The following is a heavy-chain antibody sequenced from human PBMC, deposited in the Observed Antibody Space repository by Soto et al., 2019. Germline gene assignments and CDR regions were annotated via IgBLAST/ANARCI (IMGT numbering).Heavy chain of an antibody. CDR1: GYTFITND. V-gene: IGHV1-8*01. D-gene: IGHD6-13*01. CDR3: ARGGPAAGFDL. Sequence: ASVKVSCKASGYTFITNDINWVRQASGQGLEWMGWMKPSTGDSGSDPDFQGRITMTRDTATSTAYMELSSLKFEDTTVYYCARGGPAAGFDLWGQGSLVTVSS. J-gene: IGHJ5*02. CDR2: MKPSTGDS.